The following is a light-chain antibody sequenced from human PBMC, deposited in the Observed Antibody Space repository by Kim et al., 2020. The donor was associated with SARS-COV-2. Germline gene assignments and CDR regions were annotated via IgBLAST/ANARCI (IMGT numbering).Light chain of an antibody. J-gene: IGLJ2*01. Sequence: GQSGAISCTGTSSDVGAYNYISWYQQHPGKAPKLMIYEVSKRPSGVPDRFSGSKSGNTASLTVSGLQAEDEADYYCSSYAGSNTVIFGGGTKLTVL. CDR3: SSYAGSNTVI. CDR2: EVS. CDR1: SSDVGAYNY. V-gene: IGLV2-8*01.